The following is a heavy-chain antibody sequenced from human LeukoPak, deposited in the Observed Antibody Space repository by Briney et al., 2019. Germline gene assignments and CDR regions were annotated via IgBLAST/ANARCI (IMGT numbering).Heavy chain of an antibody. D-gene: IGHD2/OR15-2a*01. V-gene: IGHV3-64*02. CDR3: ARALLAPYYFDY. CDR1: GLSFSRYA. Sequence: GGSLRLSCAASGLSFSRYAMHWVRQAPGKGLEYVSAISSNGGSTYYADSVKGRFIISRDNSKNTLYLQMNSLRAEDTAVYYCARALLAPYYFDYWGQGALVTVSS. CDR2: ISSNGGST. J-gene: IGHJ4*02.